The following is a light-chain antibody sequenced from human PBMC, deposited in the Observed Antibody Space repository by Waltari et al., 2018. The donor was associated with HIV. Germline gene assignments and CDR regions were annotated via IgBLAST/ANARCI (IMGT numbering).Light chain of an antibody. CDR3: QQYGSSPQT. J-gene: IGKJ2*01. CDR1: QSVNSNS. V-gene: IGKV3-20*01. Sequence: EVVLTLSPDTLSLSPGEGAVLSCRASQSVNSNSLAWYQQKHGQAPRLLIFAASSRATGIPDRFSGSGSGTDFTLAISGLKPEDFATYYCQQYGSSPQTFGQGTKLEIK. CDR2: AAS.